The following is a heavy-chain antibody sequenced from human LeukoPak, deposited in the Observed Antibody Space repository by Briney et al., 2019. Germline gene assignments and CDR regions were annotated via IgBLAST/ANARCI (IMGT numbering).Heavy chain of an antibody. V-gene: IGHV4-34*01. CDR2: INHSGST. D-gene: IGHD6-19*01. CDR1: GGSFSGYY. CDR3: ARDGLAVAGTLYYYYGMDV. J-gene: IGHJ6*02. Sequence: PSETLSLTCAVYGGSFSGYYWSWIRQPPGKGLEWIGEINHSGSTNYNPSLKSRVTISVDTSKNQFSLKLSSVTAADTAVYYCARDGLAVAGTLYYYYGMDVWGQGTTVTVSS.